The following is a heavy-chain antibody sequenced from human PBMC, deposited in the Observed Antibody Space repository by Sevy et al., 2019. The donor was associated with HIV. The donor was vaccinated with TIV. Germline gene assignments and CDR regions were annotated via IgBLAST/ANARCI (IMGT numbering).Heavy chain of an antibody. J-gene: IGHJ4*02. Sequence: ASVKVACKASGDTFTNNYIHWVRQAPGQGLEWMGMVDPSAGNTTYAQKFQGRVTMTRDTSTRILYMDLSSLRSEDTAVYYCVRADPDQHFDSWRQGTLVTVSS. CDR3: VRADPDQHFDS. V-gene: IGHV1-46*01. CDR2: VDPSAGNT. CDR1: GDTFTNNY.